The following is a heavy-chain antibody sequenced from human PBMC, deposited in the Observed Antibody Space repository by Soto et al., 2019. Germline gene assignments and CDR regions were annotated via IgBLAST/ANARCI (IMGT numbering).Heavy chain of an antibody. Sequence: SETLSLTCTVSGGSISSGDYYWSWIRQPPGKGLEWIGYIYYSGSTYYNPSLKSRVTISVDTSKNQFSLKLSSVTAADTAVYYCARDGSVVVVPAAIGGMDVWGQGTTVTVSS. D-gene: IGHD2-2*01. CDR1: GGSISSGDYY. CDR2: IYYSGST. V-gene: IGHV4-30-4*01. CDR3: ARDGSVVVVPAAIGGMDV. J-gene: IGHJ6*02.